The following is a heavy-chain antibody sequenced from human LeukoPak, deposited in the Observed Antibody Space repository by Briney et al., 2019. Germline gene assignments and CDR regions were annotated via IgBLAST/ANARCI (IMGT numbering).Heavy chain of an antibody. J-gene: IGHJ4*02. D-gene: IGHD3-22*01. Sequence: GASVKVSCKASGYTFTSYAISWVRQAPGQGLEWMGRIIPIFGTANYAQKFQGRVTITTDESTSTAYMELSSLRSEDTAVYYCASSRSARGYYYDSSGSYYWGQGTLVTVSS. V-gene: IGHV1-69*05. CDR1: GYTFTSYA. CDR2: IIPIFGTA. CDR3: ASSRSARGYYYDSSGSYY.